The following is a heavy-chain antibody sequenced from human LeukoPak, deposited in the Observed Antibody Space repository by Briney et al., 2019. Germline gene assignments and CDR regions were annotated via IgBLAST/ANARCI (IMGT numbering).Heavy chain of an antibody. D-gene: IGHD1-14*01. V-gene: IGHV3-21*04. Sequence: GGSLRLSCAASGLTFSSYSMNWVRQAPGKGLEWVSSISSSSSYIYYADSVKGRFTISRDNAKNSLYLQMNSLRAKDTAVYYCAKANLYYFDYWGQGTLVTVSS. CDR1: GLTFSSYS. J-gene: IGHJ4*02. CDR3: AKANLYYFDY. CDR2: ISSSSSYI.